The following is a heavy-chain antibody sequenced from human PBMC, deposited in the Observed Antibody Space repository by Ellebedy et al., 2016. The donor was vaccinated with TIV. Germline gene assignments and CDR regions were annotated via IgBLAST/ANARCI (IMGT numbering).Heavy chain of an antibody. V-gene: IGHV1-46*01. CDR2: INPSGGST. D-gene: IGHD2-15*01. Sequence: ASVKVSCXASGYTFTSYYMHWVRQAPGQGLEWMGIINPSGGSTSYAQKFQGRVTMTRDTSTSTVYMELSSLRSEDTAVYYCARERGYCSGGSCSPQDYWGQGTLVTVSS. CDR1: GYTFTSYY. J-gene: IGHJ4*02. CDR3: ARERGYCSGGSCSPQDY.